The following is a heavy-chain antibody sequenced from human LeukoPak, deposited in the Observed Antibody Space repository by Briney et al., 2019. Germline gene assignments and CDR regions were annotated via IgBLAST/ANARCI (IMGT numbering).Heavy chain of an antibody. Sequence: ASVKVSCKASGGTFSSYAISWVRQAPGQGLEWMGWISANNGNTNYVQKLQGRVTMTTDTSTSTAYMELRSLRSDDTAVYYCARGGYYDSSGYYPDGGDYWGQGTLVTVSS. CDR3: ARGGYYDSSGYYPDGGDY. CDR2: ISANNGNT. V-gene: IGHV1-18*01. D-gene: IGHD3-22*01. CDR1: GGTFSSYA. J-gene: IGHJ4*02.